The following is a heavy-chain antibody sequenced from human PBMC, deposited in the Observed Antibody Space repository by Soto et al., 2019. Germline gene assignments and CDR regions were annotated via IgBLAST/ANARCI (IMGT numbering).Heavy chain of an antibody. J-gene: IGHJ4*02. CDR2: ISSSGSTI. D-gene: IGHD6-19*01. Sequence: VGSLRLSCAASGFTFSDYYMSWIRQAPGKGLEWVSYISSSGSTIYYADSVKGRFTTSRDNAKNSLYLQMNSLRAEDTAVYYCARTIAVAGRVWDYWGQGTLVTVSS. CDR1: GFTFSDYY. CDR3: ARTIAVAGRVWDY. V-gene: IGHV3-11*01.